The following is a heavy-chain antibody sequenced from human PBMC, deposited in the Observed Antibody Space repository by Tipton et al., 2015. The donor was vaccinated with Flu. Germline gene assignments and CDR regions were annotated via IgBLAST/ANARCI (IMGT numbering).Heavy chain of an antibody. CDR3: ARDLTGGPGPQTRYFDY. J-gene: IGHJ4*02. CDR2: IYSSGST. V-gene: IGHV4-4*07. CDR1: AGSISGYY. D-gene: IGHD2-8*02. Sequence: TLSLTCTVSAGSISGYYWSWIRQPAGKGLEWIGRIYSSGSTNYNPPLKSRVSLSVDTSRNQFSLKLSSVTAADTAVYYCARDLTGGPGPQTRYFDYWGQGMLVTVSS.